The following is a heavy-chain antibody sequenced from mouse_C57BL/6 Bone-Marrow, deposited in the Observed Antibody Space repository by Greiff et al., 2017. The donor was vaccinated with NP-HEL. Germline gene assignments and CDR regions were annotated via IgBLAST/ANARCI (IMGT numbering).Heavy chain of an antibody. D-gene: IGHD1-1*01. V-gene: IGHV1-62-2*01. Sequence: QVQLKESGAELVKPGASVKLSCKASGYTFTEYTIHWVKQRSGQGLEWIGWFYPGSGSIKYNEKFKDKATLTADKSSSTVYMELSRLTSEDSAVYFCARHEAYYYGEDYFDYWGQGTTLTVSS. CDR1: GYTFTEYT. CDR2: FYPGSGSI. CDR3: ARHEAYYYGEDYFDY. J-gene: IGHJ2*01.